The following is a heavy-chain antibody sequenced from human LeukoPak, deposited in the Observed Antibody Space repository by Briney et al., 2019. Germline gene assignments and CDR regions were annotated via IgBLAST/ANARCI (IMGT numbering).Heavy chain of an antibody. CDR2: ISGGAATI. D-gene: IGHD6-6*01. CDR3: ARDSSSSSSLYYMDV. J-gene: IGHJ6*03. CDR1: GFAFSDYY. V-gene: IGHV3-11*04. Sequence: PGGSLRLSCAASGFAFSDYYMSWIRQAPGKGLEWVSYISGGAATIFYADSVRGRFTISRYNAKNSLYLQMNSLRAADTAVYYCARDSSSSSSLYYMDVWGKGTTVTVSS.